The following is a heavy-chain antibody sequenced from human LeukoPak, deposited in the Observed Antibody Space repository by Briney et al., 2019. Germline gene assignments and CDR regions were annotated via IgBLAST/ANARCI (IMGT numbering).Heavy chain of an antibody. Sequence: GGSLRLSCAVSEFTFSRYGMSWVRQAPGKGLEWVSAISGSGGNTYYADSVKGRFTISRDNSKNTLYLQMNSLRAEDTALYYRARGRSARWEDSADYWGQGTLVTVSS. J-gene: IGHJ4*02. CDR2: ISGSGGNT. V-gene: IGHV3-23*01. CDR1: EFTFSRYG. CDR3: ARGRSARWEDSADY. D-gene: IGHD1-26*01.